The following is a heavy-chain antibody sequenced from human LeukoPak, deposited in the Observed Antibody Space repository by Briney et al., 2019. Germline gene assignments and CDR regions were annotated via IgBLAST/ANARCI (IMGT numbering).Heavy chain of an antibody. J-gene: IGHJ4*02. D-gene: IGHD3-16*02. V-gene: IGHV3-48*01. CDR1: GFTFSSYS. Sequence: QTGASLRLSCAASGFTFSSYSLNLLRQAPGKGLEWVSYITSSGGTIYYADSVKGRSTISRDNAKNSLFLQMNSLRAEDTAVYYCASPLSDYWGQGTLVTVSS. CDR2: ITSSGGTI. CDR3: ASPLSDY.